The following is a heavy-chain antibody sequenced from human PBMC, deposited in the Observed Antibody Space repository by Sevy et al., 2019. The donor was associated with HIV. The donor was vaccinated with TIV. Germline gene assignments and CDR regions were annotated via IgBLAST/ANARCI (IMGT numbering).Heavy chain of an antibody. V-gene: IGHV3-48*03. Sequence: GGSLRLSCTASGFPFGSYEMNWVRQAPGKGLEWVSYISNSGSAKYYSESVRGRFTISRDNAKNSLYLQMNSLRAEDTAVYYCARDLPPSATTVAHFDYWGRGTLVTVSS. D-gene: IGHD4-17*01. CDR1: GFPFGSYE. CDR3: ARDLPPSATTVAHFDY. J-gene: IGHJ4*02. CDR2: ISNSGSAK.